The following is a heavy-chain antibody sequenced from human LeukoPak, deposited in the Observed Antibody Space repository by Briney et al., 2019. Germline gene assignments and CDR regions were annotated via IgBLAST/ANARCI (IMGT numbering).Heavy chain of an antibody. D-gene: IGHD1-14*01. CDR3: ARDRKLKGVYYFDY. V-gene: IGHV4-39*02. CDR2: IYYSGST. J-gene: IGHJ4*02. Sequence: SETLSLTCTVSGGSISSSSYYWGWIRQPPGKGLEWIGSIYYSGSTYYNPSLKSRVTISVDTSKNQFSLKLSSVTAADTAVYYCARDRKLKGVYYFDYWGQGTLVTVSS. CDR1: GGSISSSSYY.